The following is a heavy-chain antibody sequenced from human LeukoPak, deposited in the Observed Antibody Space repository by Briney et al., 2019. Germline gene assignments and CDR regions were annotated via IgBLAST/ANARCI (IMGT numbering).Heavy chain of an antibody. Sequence: PGGSLRLSCAASGFTFSSYGMHWVRQAPGKGLDWVAVISNDGSKKYYADSVKGRFTISRDNSKNTLSLLLSSLRAEDTAVYYCAKDRYSYAFEYSDSWGQGTLVTVSS. D-gene: IGHD5-18*01. CDR1: GFTFSSYG. CDR3: AKDRYSYAFEYSDS. V-gene: IGHV3-30*18. J-gene: IGHJ4*02. CDR2: ISNDGSKK.